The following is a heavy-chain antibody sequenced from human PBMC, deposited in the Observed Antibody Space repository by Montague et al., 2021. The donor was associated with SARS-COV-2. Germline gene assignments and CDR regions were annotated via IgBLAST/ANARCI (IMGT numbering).Heavy chain of an antibody. Sequence: SLRLSCAASGLTFSSYAMSWVRQAPGKGLEWVSTISISDGNTYYADSVKVRFTISRDKSKNTLYLQMNSLRAEDTAVYYCAKDRQLVGDDAFDIWGQGTMVTVSS. CDR2: ISISDGNT. CDR3: AKDRQLVGDDAFDI. CDR1: GLTFSSYA. D-gene: IGHD6-13*01. J-gene: IGHJ3*02. V-gene: IGHV3-23*01.